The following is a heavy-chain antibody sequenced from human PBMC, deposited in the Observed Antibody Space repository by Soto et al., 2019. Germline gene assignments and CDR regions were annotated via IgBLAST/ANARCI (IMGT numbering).Heavy chain of an antibody. CDR2: IVVGSGNT. CDR3: ARAGPRVKRGLFGEYGIDV. Sequence: ASVKVSCKASGFTFTSSAVQWVRQARGQRLEWIGWIVVGSGNTNYAQKLQGRVTMTTDTSTSTAYMELRSLRSDDTAVYYCARAGPRVKRGLFGEYGIDVWGQGTTVTVSS. CDR1: GFTFTSSA. J-gene: IGHJ6*02. V-gene: IGHV1-58*01. D-gene: IGHD3-10*02.